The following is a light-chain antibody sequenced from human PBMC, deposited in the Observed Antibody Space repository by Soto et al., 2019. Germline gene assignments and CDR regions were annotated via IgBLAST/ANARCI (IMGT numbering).Light chain of an antibody. CDR3: CSYSSSSTFYV. CDR1: SRDVGGYYY. CDR2: QVT. J-gene: IGLJ1*01. V-gene: IGLV2-14*01. Sequence: QSALTQPASVSGSPGQSITISCTGTSRDVGGYYYVSWYQHHPGKAPKLIIYQVTNRPSGVSDRFSASKSGNTASLTISALQAEDEADYYCCSYSSSSTFYVFGPGTKLTVL.